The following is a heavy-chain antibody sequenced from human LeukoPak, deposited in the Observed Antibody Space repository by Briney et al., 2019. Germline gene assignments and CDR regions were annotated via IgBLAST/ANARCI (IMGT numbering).Heavy chain of an antibody. CDR2: IYYSGNT. Sequence: SETLSLTCTVSGDSIRSTTFYWGWIRQPPGKGLEWILGIYYSGNTYYNPSLMSRVTISVDTSKNQFSLHLSSVTAADTAVYYCARAPHFFDTSGSRYYFDSWGQGALVTVSS. CDR3: ARAPHFFDTSGSRYYFDS. D-gene: IGHD3-22*01. J-gene: IGHJ4*02. V-gene: IGHV4-39*07. CDR1: GDSIRSTTFY.